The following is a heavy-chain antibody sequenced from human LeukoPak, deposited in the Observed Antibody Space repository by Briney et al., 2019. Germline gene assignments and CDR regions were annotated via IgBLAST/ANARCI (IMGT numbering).Heavy chain of an antibody. V-gene: IGHV4-59*01. Sequence: PSETLSLTCTVSGGSISSSYWSWIRQPPGKGLEWIGYIYYSGSTNYNPSLKSRVTISLDTSKNQFSLKLNSVTAADTAMYYCARGLVQFDYWGQGTLVTVSS. J-gene: IGHJ4*02. CDR1: GGSISSSY. CDR2: IYYSGST. CDR3: ARGLVQFDY. D-gene: IGHD2-21*01.